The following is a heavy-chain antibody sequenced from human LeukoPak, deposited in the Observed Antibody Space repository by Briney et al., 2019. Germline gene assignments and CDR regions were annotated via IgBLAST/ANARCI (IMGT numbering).Heavy chain of an antibody. V-gene: IGHV3-33*01. CDR2: IWYDGSNK. D-gene: IGHD3-10*01. CDR3: ARDRIAYYYGSGSYYGLDY. Sequence: PGGSLRLSCAASGFTFSSYGMHWVRQAPGQGLERVAVIWYDGSNKYYADSVKGRFTISRDNSKNTLYLQMNSLRAEDTAVYYCARDRIAYYYGSGSYYGLDYWGPGTLVTVSS. J-gene: IGHJ4*02. CDR1: GFTFSSYG.